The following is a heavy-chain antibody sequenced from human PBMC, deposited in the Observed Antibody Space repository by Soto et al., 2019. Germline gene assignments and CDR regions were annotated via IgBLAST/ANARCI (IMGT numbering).Heavy chain of an antibody. J-gene: IGHJ4*02. Sequence: ASVKVCSKASGYRFTSYGISWVRQAPGQGLEWMGCISASNGNTNYAQKLQGRVTMTTDTSTSTAYMELRSLRSDDTAVYYCTRDNAVTMVRGVIRYFDYWGQGTMVTVSS. CDR3: TRDNAVTMVRGVIRYFDY. D-gene: IGHD3-10*01. V-gene: IGHV1-18*01. CDR1: GYRFTSYG. CDR2: ISASNGNT.